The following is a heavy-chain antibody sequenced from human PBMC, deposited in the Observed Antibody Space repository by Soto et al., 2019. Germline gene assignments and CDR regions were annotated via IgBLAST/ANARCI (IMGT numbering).Heavy chain of an antibody. Sequence: QLQLQESGPGLVKPSETLSLTCTVSGGSISSSSSYWGWIRQPPGKGLEWIGSINYSGSTYYNPSLKSRITISVDTSNNQFSLKLSSVTAADTAVYFCAKTGFWSGYRVVDYWGQGTLVTVSS. V-gene: IGHV4-39*01. CDR1: GGSISSSSSY. D-gene: IGHD3-3*01. CDR3: AKTGFWSGYRVVDY. J-gene: IGHJ4*02. CDR2: INYSGST.